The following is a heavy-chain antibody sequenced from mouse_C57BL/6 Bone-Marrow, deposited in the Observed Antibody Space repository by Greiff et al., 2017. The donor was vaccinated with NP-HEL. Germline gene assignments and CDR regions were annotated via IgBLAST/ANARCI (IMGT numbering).Heavy chain of an antibody. CDR2: ISGGGGNT. J-gene: IGHJ2*01. CDR3: ASIYNYGSSTEYFDY. CDR1: GFTFSSYT. D-gene: IGHD1-1*01. V-gene: IGHV5-9*01. Sequence: EVQVVESGGGLVKPGGSLKLSCAASGFTFSSYTMSWVRQTPEKRLEWVATISGGGGNTYYPDSVKGRFTISRDNAKNPLYLQMSSLRSEDTALYNCASIYNYGSSTEYFDYWGQGTTLTVSS.